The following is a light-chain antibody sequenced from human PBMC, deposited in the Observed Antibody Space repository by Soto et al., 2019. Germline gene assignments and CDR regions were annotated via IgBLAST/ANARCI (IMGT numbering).Light chain of an antibody. Sequence: TQSPSSLSASVGEKIILTCRASRDVGSDVSWYQQKPGQAPKLLIYAASNLYTGVPSRFSGSRSGTEFTLTISSLQPEDFATYSCQQSYSTTWTFGQGTKVDI. CDR1: RDVGSD. J-gene: IGKJ1*01. CDR2: AAS. CDR3: QQSYSTTWT. V-gene: IGKV1-39*01.